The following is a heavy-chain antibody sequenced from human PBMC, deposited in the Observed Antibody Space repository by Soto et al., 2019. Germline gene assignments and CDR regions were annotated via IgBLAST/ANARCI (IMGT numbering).Heavy chain of an antibody. CDR3: ARADIAVAGFDY. Sequence: SETLSLTCTVSGGSISSYYWSWIRQPPGKGLEWIGYIYYSGSTNYNPSLKSRVTISVDTSKNQFSLKLSSVTAADTAVYYCARADIAVAGFDYRGQRTPVTVSS. CDR1: GGSISSYY. V-gene: IGHV4-59*01. J-gene: IGHJ4*02. D-gene: IGHD6-19*01. CDR2: IYYSGST.